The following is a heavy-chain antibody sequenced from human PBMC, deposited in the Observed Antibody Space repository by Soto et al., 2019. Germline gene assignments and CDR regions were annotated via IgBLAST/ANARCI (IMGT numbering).Heavy chain of an antibody. CDR1: GFTLSNFW. D-gene: IGHD3-3*01. CDR2: INDDGSRT. CDR3: AKGRYDFWSPYYFDS. Sequence: EVQLVESGGGLVQPGGSLRLSCAASGFTLSNFWMHWVRQVPGKGLVWVSRINDDGSRTKYADSVEGRLTISRDNARNSLYLQMDSLRDEDTALYYCAKGRYDFWSPYYFDSWGQGTLVTVSS. V-gene: IGHV3-74*01. J-gene: IGHJ4*02.